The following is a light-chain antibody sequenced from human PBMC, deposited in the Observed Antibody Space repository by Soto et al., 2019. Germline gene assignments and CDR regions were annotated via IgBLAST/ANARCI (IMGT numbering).Light chain of an antibody. Sequence: QSVLTHPASVSGSPGLSITISCTGTSSDVGAYNFVSRYQQHPDKAPKLMIFDVSNRPSGVSNRFSGSKSGNTASLTISGLQSEDEAEYYCGSYTTSSNYVFGTGTKV. J-gene: IGLJ1*01. CDR3: GSYTTSSNYV. CDR1: SSDVGAYNF. CDR2: DVS. V-gene: IGLV2-14*03.